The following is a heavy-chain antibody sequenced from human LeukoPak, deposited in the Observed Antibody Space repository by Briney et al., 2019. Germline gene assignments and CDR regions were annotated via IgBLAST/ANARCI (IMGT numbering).Heavy chain of an antibody. J-gene: IGHJ4*02. CDR3: VRVPPGSGYLDY. D-gene: IGHD3-10*01. V-gene: IGHV1-18*04. Sequence: ASVKVSCKASGYTFTSYGISWVRQAPGQGLEWMGWVSAYNGNTNYAQKLQGRVTMTTDTSTSTAYMELRSLRSDDTAVYYCVRVPPGSGYLDYWGQGTLVTVSS. CDR1: GYTFTSYG. CDR2: VSAYNGNT.